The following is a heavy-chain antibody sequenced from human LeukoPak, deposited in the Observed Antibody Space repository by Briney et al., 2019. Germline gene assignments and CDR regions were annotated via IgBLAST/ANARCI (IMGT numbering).Heavy chain of an antibody. Sequence: ASVKVSCKASGGTFSSYAISWVRQAPGQGLEWMGGIIPIFGTANYAQKFQGRVTITADESTSTAYMELSSLRSEDTVVYYCARDDLNYYDSSGYSDWGQGTLVTVSS. CDR3: ARDDLNYYDSSGYSD. CDR2: IIPIFGTA. V-gene: IGHV1-69*13. J-gene: IGHJ4*02. CDR1: GGTFSSYA. D-gene: IGHD3-22*01.